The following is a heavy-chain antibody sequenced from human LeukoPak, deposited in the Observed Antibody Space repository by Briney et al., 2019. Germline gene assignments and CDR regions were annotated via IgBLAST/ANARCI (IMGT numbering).Heavy chain of an antibody. CDR2: IYYSGST. J-gene: IGHJ1*01. CDR1: GGSISSYY. Sequence: SETLSLTCTVSGGSISSYYWSWIRQPPGKGLEWIGYIYYSGSTNYNPSLKSRVTISVDTSKNQFSLKLSSVTAADTAVYYCASSSSWYSEYFQHWGQGTLVTVSS. CDR3: ASSSSWYSEYFQH. D-gene: IGHD6-13*01. V-gene: IGHV4-59*01.